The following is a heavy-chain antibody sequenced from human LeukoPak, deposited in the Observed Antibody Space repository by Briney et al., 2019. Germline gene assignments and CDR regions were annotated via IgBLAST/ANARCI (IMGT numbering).Heavy chain of an antibody. CDR3: ARDLRGVIAN. D-gene: IGHD3-10*01. V-gene: IGHV4-61*02. Sequence: SQTLSLTCTVSGDSISSSSYYWSWVRQPAGKGMEWIGRIYIRGSTKYNPSLKSRVTISVDTSKSQFSLKLSSVTAADTAVYYCARDLRGVIANWGQGTLVTVSS. CDR2: IYIRGST. J-gene: IGHJ4*02. CDR1: GDSISSSSYY.